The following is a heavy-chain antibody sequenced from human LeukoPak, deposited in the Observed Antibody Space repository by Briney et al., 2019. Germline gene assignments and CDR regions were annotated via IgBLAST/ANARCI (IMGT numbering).Heavy chain of an antibody. CDR2: IYYSGTT. CDR3: ARHSQIDDSSAYYDY. D-gene: IGHD3-22*01. Sequence: SETLSLTCTVSGGSISTYYWSWIRQPPGKGLEWIGYIYYSGTTNYNPSLKSRVTISVDTSKNQFSLKLSSVAAADTAVYYCARHSQIDDSSAYYDYWGQGTLVTVSS. CDR1: GGSISTYY. J-gene: IGHJ4*02. V-gene: IGHV4-59*08.